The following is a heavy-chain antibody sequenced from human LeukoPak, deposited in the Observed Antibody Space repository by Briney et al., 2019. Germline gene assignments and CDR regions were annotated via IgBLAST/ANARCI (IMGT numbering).Heavy chain of an antibody. CDR1: GFTFSSYP. D-gene: IGHD4-23*01. Sequence: AGGSLRLSCAASGFTFSSYPMHWVRQAPGKGLEWVAVISYDGSYKDYADSVKGRFTISRDNSKNTLFLQMNSLRTEDTAVYYCARGARKGDDYGGFFDYWGQGTLVTVSS. CDR3: ARGARKGDDYGGFFDY. V-gene: IGHV3-30*04. CDR2: ISYDGSYK. J-gene: IGHJ4*02.